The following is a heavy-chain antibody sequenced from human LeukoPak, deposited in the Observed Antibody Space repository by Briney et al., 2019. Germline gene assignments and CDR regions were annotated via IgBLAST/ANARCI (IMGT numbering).Heavy chain of an antibody. J-gene: IGHJ2*01. Sequence: SETLSLTCTVSGGSISSYYWSWIRQPPAKGLEWIGYIYYSGSTNYNPSLKSRVTISVDTSKNQFSLKLISVTAADTAVYYCARETAAPGLEYYDLWGRGTLVTVSS. CDR2: IYYSGST. CDR3: ARETAAPGLEYYDL. CDR1: GGSISSYY. D-gene: IGHD6-13*01. V-gene: IGHV4-59*01.